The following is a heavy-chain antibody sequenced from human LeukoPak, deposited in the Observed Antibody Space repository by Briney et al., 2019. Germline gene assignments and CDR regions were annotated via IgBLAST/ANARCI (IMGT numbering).Heavy chain of an antibody. J-gene: IGHJ4*02. Sequence: PWASVKVPCMASGGTFSSYAISWVRQAPGQGLEWMGRIIPILGIANYAQEFQGRVTITADKSTSTAYMELSSLRSEDTAVYYWARAYKYSYGYPSPDYWGQGTLVTVSS. CDR2: IIPILGIA. CDR3: ARAYKYSYGYPSPDY. CDR1: GGTFSSYA. V-gene: IGHV1-69*04. D-gene: IGHD5-18*01.